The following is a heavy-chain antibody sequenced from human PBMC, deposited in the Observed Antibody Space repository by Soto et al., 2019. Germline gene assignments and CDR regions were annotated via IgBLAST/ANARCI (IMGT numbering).Heavy chain of an antibody. D-gene: IGHD3-22*01. CDR2: ISWNSGSI. J-gene: IGHJ6*02. CDR1: GFTFDDYA. Sequence: EVQLVESGGGLVQPGRSLRLSCAASGFTFDDYAMHWVRQAPGKGLEWVSGISWNSGSIGYADSVKGRFTISRDNAKNSLYLQMNSLRAEDTALYYCAKGTKGSSYYYDSSGYYYYYYGMDVWGQGTTVTVSS. V-gene: IGHV3-9*01. CDR3: AKGTKGSSYYYDSSGYYYYYYGMDV.